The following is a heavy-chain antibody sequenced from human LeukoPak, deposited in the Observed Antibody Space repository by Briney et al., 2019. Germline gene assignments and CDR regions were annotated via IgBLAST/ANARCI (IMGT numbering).Heavy chain of an antibody. CDR3: ARHDVFPAPPNANWFAP. CDR2: IYYSGST. J-gene: IGHJ5*02. D-gene: IGHD3-10*02. CDR1: GGSISSSSYY. Sequence: ASETLSLTCTVSGGSISSSSYYWGWIRQPPGKGLEWIGSIYYSGSTYYNPSLKSRVTISVDTSKNQFSLKLSFVTAADTAVYYCARHDVFPAPPNANWFAPWGKEPLVTVSS. V-gene: IGHV4-39*01.